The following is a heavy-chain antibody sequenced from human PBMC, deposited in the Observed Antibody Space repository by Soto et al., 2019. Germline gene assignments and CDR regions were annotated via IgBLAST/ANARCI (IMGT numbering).Heavy chain of an antibody. D-gene: IGHD3-10*01. CDR3: AKEKGWFGSSGPWDY. Sequence: EVQLVESGGGLVQPGRSLRLSCAASGFTFDDYAMHWVRQAPGKGLEWVSGIIWNSGSIGYADSVKGRFTISRDNAKNSLYLQMNRLRAEDTALYYCAKEKGWFGSSGPWDYWGQGTLVTVSS. CDR1: GFTFDDYA. CDR2: IIWNSGSI. V-gene: IGHV3-9*01. J-gene: IGHJ4*02.